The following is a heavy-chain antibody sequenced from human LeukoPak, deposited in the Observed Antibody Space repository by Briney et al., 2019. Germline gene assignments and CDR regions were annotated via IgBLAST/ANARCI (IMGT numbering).Heavy chain of an antibody. CDR2: IKQDGSEK. Sequence: PGGSLRLSCAASGFTFGSYWMSWVRQAPGKGLEWVASIKQDGSEKYYVDSVKGRFTISRDNAKNSVYLQMNSLRAEDTAVYYCARDQGYCGGATCFFWFESWGQGTLVTVSS. CDR3: ARDQGYCGGATCFFWFES. CDR1: GFTFGSYW. D-gene: IGHD2-15*01. J-gene: IGHJ5*01. V-gene: IGHV3-7*05.